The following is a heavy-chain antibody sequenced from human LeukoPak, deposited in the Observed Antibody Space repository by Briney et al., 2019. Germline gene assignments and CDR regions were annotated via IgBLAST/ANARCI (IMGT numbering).Heavy chain of an antibody. Sequence: GGSLRLSCAASGFTFSSYEMNWVRQAPGKGLEWVPYISSSGSTIYYADSVKGRFTISRGNAKNSLYLQMNSLRAEDTAVYYCARNRAGGAARPIDYWGQGTLVTVSS. CDR2: ISSSGSTI. CDR1: GFTFSSYE. V-gene: IGHV3-48*03. J-gene: IGHJ4*02. CDR3: ARNRAGGAARPIDY. D-gene: IGHD6-6*01.